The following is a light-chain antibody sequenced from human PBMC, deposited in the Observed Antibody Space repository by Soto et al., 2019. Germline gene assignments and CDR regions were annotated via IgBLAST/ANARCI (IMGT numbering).Light chain of an antibody. J-gene: IGLJ1*01. CDR3: CSYAGSGTDNYV. Sequence: QSALTQPASVSGSPGQSITTSCTGTSSDIGIYNLVSWYQHYPGKAPKLMIYEGIKRPSGVSNRFSGSKSGNTAFLTISGLQAEDEADYYCCSYAGSGTDNYVFGSGTKVTVL. CDR1: SSDIGIYNL. CDR2: EGI. V-gene: IGLV2-23*01.